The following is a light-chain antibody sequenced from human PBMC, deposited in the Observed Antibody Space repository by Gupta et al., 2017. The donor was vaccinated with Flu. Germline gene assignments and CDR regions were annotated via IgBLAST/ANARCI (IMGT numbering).Light chain of an antibody. J-gene: IGKJ2*01. Sequence: PSTLSASVGDRVTITCRASQSIRNWLAWYQQKPGKAPNLLIYMASTLESGVPSRFSGSGSGTEFTLTISSLQPDDFATYYCQQYDTYLGTFGQGTKLEIK. CDR1: QSIRNW. V-gene: IGKV1-5*03. CDR2: MAS. CDR3: QQYDTYLGT.